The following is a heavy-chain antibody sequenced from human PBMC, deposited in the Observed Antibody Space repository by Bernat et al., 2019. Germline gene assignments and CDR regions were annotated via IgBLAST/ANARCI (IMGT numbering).Heavy chain of an antibody. CDR2: ISYDGSNK. CDR1: GFTFSSYG. Sequence: QVQLVESGGGVVQPGRSLRLSCAASGFTFSSYGMHWVRQAPGKGLEWVAVISYDGSNKYYADSVKGRFTISRDNSKNTLYLQMNSLRAEDTAVYYCAKDRKVVTLKGIDYWGQGTLVTVSS. V-gene: IGHV3-30*18. J-gene: IGHJ4*02. D-gene: IGHD3-22*01. CDR3: AKDRKVVTLKGIDY.